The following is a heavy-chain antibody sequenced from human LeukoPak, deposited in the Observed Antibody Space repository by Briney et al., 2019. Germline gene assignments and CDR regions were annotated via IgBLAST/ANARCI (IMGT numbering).Heavy chain of an antibody. D-gene: IGHD3-22*01. CDR2: IYDSGST. CDR3: ACLTTADAFDI. CDR1: DGSISSYY. Sequence: KPSETLSLTCTVADGSISSYYWSWIRQPAGKGLEWIGYIYDSGSTNYNPSLKSRVTISVDTFKNQFSLKLSSVTAADTAVYYCACLTTADAFDIWGQGTMVTVSS. J-gene: IGHJ3*02. V-gene: IGHV4-59*01.